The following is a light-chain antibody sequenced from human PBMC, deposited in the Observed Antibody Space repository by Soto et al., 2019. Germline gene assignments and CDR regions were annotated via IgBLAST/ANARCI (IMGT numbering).Light chain of an antibody. Sequence: QSALTQPASVSGSPGQSITISCTGTSSDVGSDNLVSWYQQHPGKAPKLMIYEGSTRPSGVSNRFSGSKSGNTASLTISGLQAEGEADYHCCSYAGSSTAIFGRRTKLTVL. CDR3: CSYAGSSTAI. J-gene: IGLJ2*01. CDR2: EGS. CDR1: SSDVGSDNL. V-gene: IGLV2-23*01.